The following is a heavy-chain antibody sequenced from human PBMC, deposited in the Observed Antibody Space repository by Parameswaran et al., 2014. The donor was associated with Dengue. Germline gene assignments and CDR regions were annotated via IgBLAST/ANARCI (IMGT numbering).Heavy chain of an antibody. J-gene: IGHJ6*01. V-gene: IGHV1-46*01. D-gene: IGHD6-25*01. Sequence: WVRQAPGQGLEWMGIINPSGGSTSYAQKFQGRVTMTRDTSTSTVYMELSSLRSEDTAVYYCAAEDGAAGYYYYYGMDVW. CDR2: INPSGGST. CDR3: AAEDGAAGYYYYYGMDV.